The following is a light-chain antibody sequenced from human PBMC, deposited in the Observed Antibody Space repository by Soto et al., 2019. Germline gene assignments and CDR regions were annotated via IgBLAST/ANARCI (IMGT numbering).Light chain of an antibody. CDR2: KAS. V-gene: IGKV1-5*03. CDR3: QHYNSYSEA. Sequence: DIQRTLSPYRMCGAVGERVAISGRASQTISSWLAWYQQKPGKAPKLLIYKASTLKSGVPSRFSGSGSGTEFTLTISSLQPDDFATYYCQHYNSYSEAFGEGTKVDI. J-gene: IGKJ1*01. CDR1: QTISSW.